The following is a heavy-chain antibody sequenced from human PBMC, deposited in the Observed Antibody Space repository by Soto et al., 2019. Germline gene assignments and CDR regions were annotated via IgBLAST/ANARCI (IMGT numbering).Heavy chain of an antibody. D-gene: IGHD6-13*01. CDR1: GGSISSGGYY. CDR2: IYYSGST. J-gene: IGHJ6*03. Sequence: SETLSLTCTVSGGSISSGGYYWSWIRQHPGKGLEWIGYIYYSGSTYYNPSLKSRVTISVDTSKNQFSLKLSSVTAADTAVYYCARDGPAHSSIRDYYYYMDVWGKGTTVTVSS. V-gene: IGHV4-31*03. CDR3: ARDGPAHSSIRDYYYYMDV.